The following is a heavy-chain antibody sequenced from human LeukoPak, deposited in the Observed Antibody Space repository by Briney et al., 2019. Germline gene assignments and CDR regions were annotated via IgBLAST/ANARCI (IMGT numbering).Heavy chain of an antibody. CDR3: ARHLVRYYGSGSYFVRAQDAFDI. V-gene: IGHV4-39*07. J-gene: IGHJ3*02. CDR1: GGSISSSSYY. CDR2: IYYSGST. Sequence: PSETLSLTCTVSGGSISSSSYYWGWIRQPPGKGLEWIGSIYYSGSTYYNPSLKSRVTISVDTSKNQFSLKLSSVTAADTAVYYCARHLVRYYGSGSYFVRAQDAFDIWGQGTMVTVSS. D-gene: IGHD3-10*01.